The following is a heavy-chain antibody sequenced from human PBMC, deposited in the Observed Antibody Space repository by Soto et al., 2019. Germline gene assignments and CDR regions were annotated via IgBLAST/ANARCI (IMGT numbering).Heavy chain of an antibody. J-gene: IGHJ5*02. Sequence: EGSLRLSCAASGFTFSSYAMSWVRQAPGKGLEWVSAISGSGGSTYYADSVKGRSTISRDNSKNTVYLQMNSLRAEDTAVYYWSKGGKEVWAQGNWVGLWGQGTLVTVSS. CDR2: ISGSGGST. CDR3: SKGGKEVWAQGNWVGL. D-gene: IGHD2-15*01. CDR1: GFTFSSYA. V-gene: IGHV3-23*01.